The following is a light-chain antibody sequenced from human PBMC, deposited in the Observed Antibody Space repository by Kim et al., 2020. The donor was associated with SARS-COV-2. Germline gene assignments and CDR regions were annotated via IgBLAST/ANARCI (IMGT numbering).Light chain of an antibody. Sequence: VSPGERATLSCRASQSVSSSYLAWYQQKPGQAPRLLIYGASSRATGIPDRFSGSGSGTDFTLTFSRLEPEDFAVYYCQQYGSSRTFGQGTRLEIK. V-gene: IGKV3-20*01. CDR1: QSVSSSY. J-gene: IGKJ5*01. CDR2: GAS. CDR3: QQYGSSRT.